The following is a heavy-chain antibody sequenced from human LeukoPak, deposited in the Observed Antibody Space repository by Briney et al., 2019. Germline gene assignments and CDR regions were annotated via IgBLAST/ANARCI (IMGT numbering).Heavy chain of an antibody. Sequence: QPGGSLRLSCAASGFTFSGFWMSWVRQAPTKGLEWVANIKYDGSDKRYVDSVKGRFTVSRDNANNSLYLQMNSLRAEDTAVYYCARDKPIDAPDYDILTGQVDFIVGVYYYYYGMDVWGQGTTVTVSS. D-gene: IGHD3-9*01. CDR2: IKYDGSDK. CDR1: GFTFSGFW. J-gene: IGHJ6*02. V-gene: IGHV3-7*01. CDR3: ARDKPIDAPDYDILTGQVDFIVGVYYYYYGMDV.